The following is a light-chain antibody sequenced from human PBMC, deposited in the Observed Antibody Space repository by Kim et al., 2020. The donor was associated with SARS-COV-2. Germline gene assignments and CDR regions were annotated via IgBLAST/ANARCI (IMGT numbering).Light chain of an antibody. J-gene: IGKJ5*01. Sequence: ASVGDSVTITCRATQGISNYLAWFQQKPGKAPKSLIYGASTLQGGVPSKFSGSRSGTEFTLTISSLQPEDFATYYCQQYDSRPFTFGQGTRLEIK. V-gene: IGKV1-16*02. CDR1: QGISNY. CDR3: QQYDSRPFT. CDR2: GAS.